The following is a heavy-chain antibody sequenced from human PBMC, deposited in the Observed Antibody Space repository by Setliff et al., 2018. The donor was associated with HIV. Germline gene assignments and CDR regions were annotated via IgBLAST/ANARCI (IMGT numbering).Heavy chain of an antibody. CDR2: IHKDGSEK. V-gene: IGHV3-7*01. J-gene: IGHJ4*02. CDR1: GFTFTNYW. Sequence: GGSLRLSCAASGFTFTNYWMSWVRQAPGKGLEWVANIHKDGSEKYYVDSVKARFTISRDNTKNLLYLEMNSLRAEDTAVYYCAGSRGYFVQADWGQGTLVTVSS. D-gene: IGHD3-10*01. CDR3: AGSRGYFVQAD.